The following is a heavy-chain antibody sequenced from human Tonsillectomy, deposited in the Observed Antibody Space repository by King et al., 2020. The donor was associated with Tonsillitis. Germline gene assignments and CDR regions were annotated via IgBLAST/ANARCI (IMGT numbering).Heavy chain of an antibody. CDR2: IKSKTDGGTI. D-gene: IGHD2-2*01. J-gene: IGHJ4*02. Sequence: VQLVESGGGLVKPGGSLRLSCAVSGFPFTDAWMSWVRQAPGKGLEWVSRIKSKTDGGTIDYAGSVKCRFTISRDDSKSTLYLQMDSLKPEDTAMYYCTIRSRTGGQGTLVTVSS. V-gene: IGHV3-15*01. CDR3: TIRSRT. CDR1: GFPFTDAW.